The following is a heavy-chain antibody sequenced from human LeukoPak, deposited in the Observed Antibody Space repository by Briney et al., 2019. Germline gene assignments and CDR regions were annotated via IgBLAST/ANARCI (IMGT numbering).Heavy chain of an antibody. CDR2: IKQDGSEK. D-gene: IGHD2-2*01. Sequence: TGGSLRLSCAASGFTFSNYWMSWVRQAPGKGLEWVANIKQDGSEKYYVDSVKGRFTISRDNAKNSLYLQMNSLRAEDTAVYYCARDAPYCSSTSCYAGFDYWGQGTLVTVSS. CDR3: ARDAPYCSSTSCYAGFDY. V-gene: IGHV3-7*04. J-gene: IGHJ4*02. CDR1: GFTFSNYW.